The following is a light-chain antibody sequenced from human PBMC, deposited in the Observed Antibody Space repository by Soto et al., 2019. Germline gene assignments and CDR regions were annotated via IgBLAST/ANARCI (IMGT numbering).Light chain of an antibody. CDR2: EVS. J-gene: IGLJ2*01. CDR3: SSYVSYSTFVV. Sequence: QSVLTQSASVSGSPGQSITISCTGTSRDVGGYNYVSWHQQHPGKAPKVIITEVSNRPSGVSNRFSGSKSGNTASLTISGLQAEDEADYYCSSYVSYSTFVVFGGGTKVTVL. CDR1: SRDVGGYNY. V-gene: IGLV2-14*01.